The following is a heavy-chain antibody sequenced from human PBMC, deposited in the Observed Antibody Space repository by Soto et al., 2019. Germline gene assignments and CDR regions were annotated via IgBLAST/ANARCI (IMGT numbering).Heavy chain of an antibody. J-gene: IGHJ5*02. V-gene: IGHV4-31*03. Sequence: LSLTCTVSGGSISSGGYYWSWIRQHPGKGLEWIGYIYYSGSTYYNPSLKSRVTISVDTSKNQFSLNLSSVTAADTAVYYCARAGHSSSSEGANWFDPWGQGTLVTGSS. CDR2: IYYSGST. D-gene: IGHD6-6*01. CDR1: GGSISSGGYY. CDR3: ARAGHSSSSEGANWFDP.